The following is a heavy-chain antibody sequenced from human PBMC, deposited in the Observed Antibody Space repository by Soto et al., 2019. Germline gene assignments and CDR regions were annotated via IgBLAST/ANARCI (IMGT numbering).Heavy chain of an antibody. CDR1: GSPFTNYG. V-gene: IGHV1-18*04. Sequence: ASVKVSCKASGSPFTNYGISWVRQAPGQGLEWMGWISAYNGNTNYAQKLQGRVTMTTDTSTSTAYMELRSLRSDDTAVYYCARVPGYYDSSGYWWFDRWGQGTLVTVSS. J-gene: IGHJ5*02. D-gene: IGHD3-22*01. CDR3: ARVPGYYDSSGYWWFDR. CDR2: ISAYNGNT.